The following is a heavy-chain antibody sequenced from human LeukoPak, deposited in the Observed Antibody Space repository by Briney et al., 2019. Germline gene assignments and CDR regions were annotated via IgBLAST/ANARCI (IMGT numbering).Heavy chain of an antibody. CDR2: IYYSGST. CDR3: ARGLGLDAFDS. V-gene: IGHV4-59*01. Sequence: PSETLSLTCTVSGGSISSYYLSWVRQPPGKGLEWIGYIYYSGSTNYNPSLKSRVTISVDTSKNQFSLKLSSVTAADTAVYYCARGLGLDAFDSWGHGTMVTVSS. J-gene: IGHJ3*02. D-gene: IGHD3-16*01. CDR1: GGSISSYY.